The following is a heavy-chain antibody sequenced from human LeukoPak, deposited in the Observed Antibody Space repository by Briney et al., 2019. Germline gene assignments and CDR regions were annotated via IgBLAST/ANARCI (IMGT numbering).Heavy chain of an antibody. D-gene: IGHD3-22*01. CDR1: RFTFSSYW. J-gene: IGHJ5*02. Sequence: GGSLRLSCAASRFTFSSYWMSWVRQAPGKGLEWVANIKQDGSEKYYVDSVKGRFTISRDNAKNSLYLQMNSLRAEDTAVYYCARGGGQVYYDSSGYLPNNWFDPWGQGTLVTVSS. V-gene: IGHV3-7*01. CDR3: ARGGGQVYYDSSGYLPNNWFDP. CDR2: IKQDGSEK.